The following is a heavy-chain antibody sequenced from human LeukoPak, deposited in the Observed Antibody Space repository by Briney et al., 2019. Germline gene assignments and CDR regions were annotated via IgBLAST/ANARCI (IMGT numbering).Heavy chain of an antibody. Sequence: SETLSLTCAVYGGSFSSYYWGWIRQPPGKGLEWIGSIYYSGSTYYNPSLKSRVTISVDTSKNQFSLKLSSVTAADTAVYYCARQPTLTYFDYWGQGTLVTVSS. V-gene: IGHV4-39*01. CDR1: GGSFSSYY. CDR3: ARQPTLTYFDY. J-gene: IGHJ4*02. CDR2: IYYSGST.